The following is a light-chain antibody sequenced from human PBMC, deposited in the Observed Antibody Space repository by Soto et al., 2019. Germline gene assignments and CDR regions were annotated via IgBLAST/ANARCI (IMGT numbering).Light chain of an antibody. CDR2: EAS. Sequence: DIQMTQCTSTLSASVGDRVTITCAASQTITTHLAWYQQKPGKAPKVLISEASSLESGVPSRFSGSGSGTEFTLTISSLQPDDFATYYCQQYDFYSSFGGGTKVDIK. J-gene: IGKJ4*01. V-gene: IGKV1-5*03. CDR1: QTITTH. CDR3: QQYDFYSS.